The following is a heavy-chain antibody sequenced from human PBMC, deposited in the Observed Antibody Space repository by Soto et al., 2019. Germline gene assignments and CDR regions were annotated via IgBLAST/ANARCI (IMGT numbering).Heavy chain of an antibody. CDR3: ARQWLDSYYFDY. D-gene: IGHD6-19*01. V-gene: IGHV3-64*01. J-gene: IGHJ4*02. CDR1: GFTFSSYA. Sequence: EVQLVESGGGLVQPGGSLRLSCAASGFTFSSYAMHWVRQAPGKGLEYGSAISSNGGSTYYANSVKGRFTISRDNSENTLYLQMGSLRAEDMAVYYCARQWLDSYYFDYWGQGTLVTVSS. CDR2: ISSNGGST.